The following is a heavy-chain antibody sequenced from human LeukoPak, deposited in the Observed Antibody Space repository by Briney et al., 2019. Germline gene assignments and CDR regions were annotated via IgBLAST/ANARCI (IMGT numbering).Heavy chain of an antibody. Sequence: SETLSLTCTVSGGSITSSSYYWDYRGWLRQPPGKGLEWIGSIYYSKSTHYSPSPKSRLTISVDTSKNQFSLKLTSVTAADTALYYCARNQTVTKGGIRHNWFDPWGQGTLVTVSS. CDR1: GGSITSSSYY. V-gene: IGHV4-39*01. CDR2: IYYSKST. D-gene: IGHD4-17*01. J-gene: IGHJ5*02. CDR3: ARNQTVTKGGIRHNWFDP.